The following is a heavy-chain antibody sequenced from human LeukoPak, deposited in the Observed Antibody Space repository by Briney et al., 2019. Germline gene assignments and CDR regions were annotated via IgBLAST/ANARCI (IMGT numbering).Heavy chain of an antibody. CDR3: ARARYCSGGSCFYFDY. D-gene: IGHD2-15*01. J-gene: IGHJ4*02. Sequence: HPGGSLRLSCAASGFTFSSYEMNWVRQAPGKGLEWVSYISSSGSTIYYADSVKGRFTISRDNAKNSLYLQMNSLRAEDTAVYYCARARYCSGGSCFYFDYWGQGTLVTVSS. V-gene: IGHV3-48*03. CDR1: GFTFSSYE. CDR2: ISSSGSTI.